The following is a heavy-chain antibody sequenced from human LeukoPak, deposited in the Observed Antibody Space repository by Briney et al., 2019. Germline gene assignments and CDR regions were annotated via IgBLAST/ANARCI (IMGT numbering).Heavy chain of an antibody. CDR2: ISWNSGTI. D-gene: IGHD3-22*01. Sequence: PGGSLRLSCAASGFIFDDYAMHWVRQAPGKGLEWVAGISWNSGTIQYADSVKGRFTISRDNPKNSLYLQMNSLRTEDTAFYYCAKDRTYYYDSRDYDWYFDVWGRGTLVTVSS. CDR3: AKDRTYYYDSRDYDWYFDV. J-gene: IGHJ2*01. V-gene: IGHV3-9*01. CDR1: GFIFDDYA.